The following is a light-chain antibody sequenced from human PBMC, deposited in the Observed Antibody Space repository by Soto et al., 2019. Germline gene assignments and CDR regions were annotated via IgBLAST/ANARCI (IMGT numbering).Light chain of an antibody. CDR2: YDS. Sequence: SYELTQSPSVSVAPGKTARITCGGNNIGSKSVHWYQQKPGQAPVLVIYYDSDRPSGIPERFSGSNSGNTATLTISGVEAGDEADYHCQVWDSSSDHRAFGGGTKRTVL. CDR1: NIGSKS. V-gene: IGLV3-21*04. J-gene: IGLJ2*01. CDR3: QVWDSSSDHRA.